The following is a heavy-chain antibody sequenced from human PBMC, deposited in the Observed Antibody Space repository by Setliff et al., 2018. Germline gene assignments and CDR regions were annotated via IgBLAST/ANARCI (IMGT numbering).Heavy chain of an antibody. CDR3: ARSAWGSSGYYPYYFDY. J-gene: IGHJ4*02. D-gene: IGHD3-22*01. CDR1: GFTFSTSV. V-gene: IGHV3-30*16. CDR2: MAIDGSDVK. Sequence: PGGSLRLSCAASGFTFSTSVMHWGRRAPGKGLEWVAVMAIDGSDVKQYSDSVKGRFTISRDNSKNTLYLQMNSLRAEDTAVYYCARSAWGSSGYYPYYFDYWGQGTLVTVSS.